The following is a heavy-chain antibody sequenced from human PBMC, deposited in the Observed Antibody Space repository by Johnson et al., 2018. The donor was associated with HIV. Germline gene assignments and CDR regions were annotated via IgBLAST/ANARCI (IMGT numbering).Heavy chain of an antibody. CDR3: AKGYYDSPFGFDI. J-gene: IGHJ3*02. D-gene: IGHD3-3*01. V-gene: IGHV3-66*01. CDR2: IYSGGST. Sequence: MLLVESGGGLVRPGGSLRLSCAASGFTVSSNYMSWVRQAPGKGLEWVSVIYSGGSTYYADSVKGGFTISRDNSKNTLYLKMNSLTTEDTAVYYGAKGYYDSPFGFDIWGQGTMVTVSS. CDR1: GFTVSSNY.